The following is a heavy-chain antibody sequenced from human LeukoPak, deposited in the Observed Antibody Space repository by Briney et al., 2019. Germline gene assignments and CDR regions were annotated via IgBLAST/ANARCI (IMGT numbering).Heavy chain of an antibody. CDR2: IRSKAYGETT. D-gene: IGHD3-3*01. CDR1: GFTFGDYA. Sequence: PGGSLRLSCTASGFTFGDYAMSWFRQAPEKGREWVGFIRSKAYGETTEYAASVKGRFTISRDDSKSIAYLQMNSLKTEDTAVYYCTRSRGYGRFFNWFDPWGQGTLVTVSS. J-gene: IGHJ5*02. CDR3: TRSRGYGRFFNWFDP. V-gene: IGHV3-49*03.